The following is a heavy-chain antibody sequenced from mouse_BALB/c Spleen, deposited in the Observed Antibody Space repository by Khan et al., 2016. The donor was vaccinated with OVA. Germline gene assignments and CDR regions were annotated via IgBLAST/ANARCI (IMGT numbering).Heavy chain of an antibody. V-gene: IGHV1-80*01. CDR3: ARKDYRYDGFAY. J-gene: IGHJ3*01. CDR1: GYAFSSYW. CDR2: IYPGDGDT. Sequence: QVQLQQSGAELVRPGSSVKISCKASGYAFSSYWMNWVKQRPGQGLEWIGQIYPGDGDTNYNGKFKGKATLTADKSSSTAYMQLSSLTSEDSAFYFCARKDYRYDGFAYWGQGTLVTVSA. D-gene: IGHD2-14*01.